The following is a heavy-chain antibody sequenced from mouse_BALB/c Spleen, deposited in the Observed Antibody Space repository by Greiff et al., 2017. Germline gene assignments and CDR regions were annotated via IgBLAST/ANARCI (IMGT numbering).Heavy chain of an antibody. CDR1: GFTFSDYG. Sequence: EVQLQESGGGLVQPGGSRKLSCAASGFTFSDYGMAWVRQAPGKGPEWVAFISNLAYSIYYADTVTGRFTISRENAKNTLYLEMSSLRSEDTAMYYCARDDGNFHYAMDYWGQGTSVTVSS. V-gene: IGHV5-15*02. CDR3: ARDDGNFHYAMDY. J-gene: IGHJ4*01. CDR2: ISNLAYSI. D-gene: IGHD2-1*01.